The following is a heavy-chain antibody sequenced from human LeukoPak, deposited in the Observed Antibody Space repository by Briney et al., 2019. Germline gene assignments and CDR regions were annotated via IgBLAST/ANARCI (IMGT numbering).Heavy chain of an antibody. Sequence: SETLSLTCTVSGGSISSYYWSWIRQPPGKGLEWIGYIYYSGSTNYNPSLKSRVTISVDTSKNQFSLKLSSVTAADTAVYYRARDRYGDYYFDYWGQGTLVTVSS. CDR2: IYYSGST. J-gene: IGHJ4*02. V-gene: IGHV4-59*01. CDR1: GGSISSYY. CDR3: ARDRYGDYYFDY. D-gene: IGHD4-17*01.